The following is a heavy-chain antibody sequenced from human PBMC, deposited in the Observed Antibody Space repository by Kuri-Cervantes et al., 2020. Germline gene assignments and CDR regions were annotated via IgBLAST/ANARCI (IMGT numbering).Heavy chain of an antibody. CDR3: ARDRRSRYYYYYYGMDV. J-gene: IGHJ6*02. D-gene: IGHD5-24*01. V-gene: IGHV3-33*08. CDR2: IWYDGSNK. Sequence: GESLKISCAASGFTFSSYAMSWVRQAPGKGLEWVAVIWYDGSNKYYADSVKGRFTISRDNSKNTLYLQMNSLRAEDTAVYCCARDRRSRYYYYYYGMDVWGQGTTVTVSS. CDR1: GFTFSSYA.